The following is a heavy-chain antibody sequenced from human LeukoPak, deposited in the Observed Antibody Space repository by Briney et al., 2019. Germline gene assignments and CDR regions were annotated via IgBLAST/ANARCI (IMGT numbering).Heavy chain of an antibody. CDR3: ARQRLRLWIDY. CDR1: GGSISSYY. Sequence: SETLSLTCIVSGGSISSYYWGWIRQPPGKGLEWIGYIYYSGSTNYNPSLKSRVTISVDTSKNQFSLKLSSVTAADTAVYYCARQRLRLWIDYWGQGTLVTVSS. V-gene: IGHV4-59*08. CDR2: IYYSGST. D-gene: IGHD6-25*01. J-gene: IGHJ4*02.